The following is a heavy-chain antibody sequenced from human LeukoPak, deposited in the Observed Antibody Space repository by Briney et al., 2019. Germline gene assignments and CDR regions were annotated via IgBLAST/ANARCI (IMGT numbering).Heavy chain of an antibody. CDR1: GFTFNDYY. D-gene: IGHD6-13*01. V-gene: IGHV3-7*03. CDR2: IKHDGGDK. J-gene: IGHJ4*02. Sequence: GGSLRLSCTASGFTFNDYYMSWIRQAPGKGLEWVATIKHDGGDKFYVDSVKGRFTISRDDAKDSLFLQMNSLRAEDTAVYYCARDRDSSGSWEVNFDHWGQGTLVTVSS. CDR3: ARDRDSSGSWEVNFDH.